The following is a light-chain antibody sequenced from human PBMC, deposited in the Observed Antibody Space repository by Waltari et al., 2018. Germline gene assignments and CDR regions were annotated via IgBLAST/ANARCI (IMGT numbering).Light chain of an antibody. Sequence: TGTSSDIGGYNYVSWYQQHPGKAPKLMIYDVARWPSGVSNRFSGSKSGNTASLTISGLQAEDEADYYCTSYTTNQTVVFGGGTK. J-gene: IGLJ2*01. CDR3: TSYTTNQTVV. CDR1: SSDIGGYNY. V-gene: IGLV2-14*04. CDR2: DVA.